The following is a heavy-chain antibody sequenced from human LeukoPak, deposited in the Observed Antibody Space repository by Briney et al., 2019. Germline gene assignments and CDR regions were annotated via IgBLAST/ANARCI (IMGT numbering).Heavy chain of an antibody. D-gene: IGHD5-18*01. V-gene: IGHV4-61*08. CDR2: IYYSGST. J-gene: IGHJ6*02. CDR1: GGSISSGGYY. CDR3: ARSQGVDTAMAQYYYYGMDV. Sequence: SQTLSLTCAVSGGSISSGGYYWSWIRQPPGKGLEWIGYIYYSGSTNYNPSLKSRVTISVDTSKNQFSLKLSSVTAADTAVYYCARSQGVDTAMAQYYYYGMDVWGQGTTVTVSS.